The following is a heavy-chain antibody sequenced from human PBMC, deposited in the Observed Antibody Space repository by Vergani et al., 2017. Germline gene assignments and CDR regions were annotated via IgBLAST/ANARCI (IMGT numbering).Heavy chain of an antibody. V-gene: IGHV3-23*01. CDR2: ISGSGGST. CDR1: GFTFSSYA. CDR3: AKFGSYSYYYYYYMDV. Sequence: EVQLLESGGNLIQPWGSLRLSCGASGFTFSSYAMTWVRLAPGKGLQWVSAISGSGGSTYYADSVKGRFTISRDNSKNTLYLQMNSLRAEDTAVYYCAKFGSYSYYYYYYMDVWGKGTTVTVSS. D-gene: IGHD1-26*01. J-gene: IGHJ6*03.